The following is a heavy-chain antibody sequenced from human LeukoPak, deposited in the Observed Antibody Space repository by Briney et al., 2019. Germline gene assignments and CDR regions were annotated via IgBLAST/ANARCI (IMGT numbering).Heavy chain of an antibody. J-gene: IGHJ3*02. Sequence: SETLSLTCTVSGGSISSSSYYWGWIRQPPGKGLEWIGSIYYSGSTYYNPSLKSRVTISVDTSKNQFSLKLSSVTAEDTAVYYCARVRTPRTYNWNDAFAFDIWGQGTMVTSLQ. V-gene: IGHV4-39*07. D-gene: IGHD1-1*01. CDR1: GGSISSSSYY. CDR3: ARVRTPRTYNWNDAFAFDI. CDR2: IYYSGST.